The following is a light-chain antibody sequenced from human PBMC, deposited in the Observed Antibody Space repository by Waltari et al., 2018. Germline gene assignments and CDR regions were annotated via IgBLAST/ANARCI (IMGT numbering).Light chain of an antibody. CDR2: AVS. Sequence: QSALTQPAPVSGSPGQSIPISCTGTSPDVGNYKRVSWYQQHPGKAPKLMIYAVSKRPSGVSDRFSGSKSGDMASLTISGLQPEDEAEYFCSSYAGSSKGVFGGGTKVTVL. J-gene: IGLJ2*01. CDR1: SPDVGNYKR. V-gene: IGLV2-23*02. CDR3: SSYAGSSKGV.